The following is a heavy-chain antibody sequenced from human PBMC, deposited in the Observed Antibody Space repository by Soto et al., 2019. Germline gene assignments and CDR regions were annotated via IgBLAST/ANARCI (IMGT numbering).Heavy chain of an antibody. CDR2: IYWNDDK. J-gene: IGHJ4*02. CDR1: GFSISTSGVG. V-gene: IGHV2-5*01. CDR3: AHTGHDYSNYGTRDY. Sequence: QITLKESGATLVKPTQTLTLTCTFSGFSISTSGVGVGWIRQPPGKALEWLALIYWNDDKRYSPSLKSRLTITKDTSKNQVVLTMTNMDPVDTATYYCAHTGHDYSNYGTRDYWGQGTLVTVSS. D-gene: IGHD4-4*01.